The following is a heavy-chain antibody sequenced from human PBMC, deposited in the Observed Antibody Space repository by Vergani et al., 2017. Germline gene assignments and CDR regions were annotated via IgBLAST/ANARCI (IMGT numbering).Heavy chain of an antibody. Sequence: QVQLVESGGGLVKPGGSLRLSCAASGFTFSDYYMSWIRQAPGKGLEWVSYISSSGSTIYYAGSVKGRFTISRDIAKNSLYLQMNSLRAEDTGVYYCARVCPLLGIPYYYYYMDVWGKGTTVTVSS. CDR3: ARVCPLLGIPYYYYYMDV. CDR1: GFTFSDYY. J-gene: IGHJ6*03. D-gene: IGHD7-27*01. CDR2: ISSSGSTI. V-gene: IGHV3-11*01.